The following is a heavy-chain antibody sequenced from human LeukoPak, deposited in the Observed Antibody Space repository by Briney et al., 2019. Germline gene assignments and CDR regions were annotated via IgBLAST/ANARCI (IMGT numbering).Heavy chain of an antibody. V-gene: IGHV3-23*01. Sequence: GGSLRLSCTASEFTFSNYAMSWVRQAPGKGLEWVSGISGRGGSTYYADSVKGRFTISRDNSKNTLFLQMNSLRAEDTAVYHCAKNSHDVSTGSYWLIDYWGQGTLVTVSS. CDR2: ISGRGGST. D-gene: IGHD3-9*01. J-gene: IGHJ4*02. CDR1: EFTFSNYA. CDR3: AKNSHDVSTGSYWLIDY.